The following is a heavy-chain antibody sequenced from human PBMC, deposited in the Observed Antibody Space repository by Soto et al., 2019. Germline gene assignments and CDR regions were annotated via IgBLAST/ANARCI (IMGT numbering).Heavy chain of an antibody. CDR1: GDSISRSDYY. CDR2: IYFRGNT. D-gene: IGHD3-22*01. Sequence: SETLSLTCSVSGDSISRSDYYWTWIRQHPEKGLEWIGNIYFRGNTYYSPSLESRLTISVDTSKNQFSLKLTSVTAADTAVYYCAREGGSYDSGGYLIRGAFDIWGQGTMVTVSS. V-gene: IGHV4-31*03. CDR3: AREGGSYDSGGYLIRGAFDI. J-gene: IGHJ3*02.